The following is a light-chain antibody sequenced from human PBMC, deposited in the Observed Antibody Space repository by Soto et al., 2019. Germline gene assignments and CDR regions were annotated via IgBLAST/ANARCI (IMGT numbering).Light chain of an antibody. V-gene: IGKV3-11*01. CDR2: ETS. Sequence: EIVLTQAPATLSLSPGERATLSCRASQSVGRFVAWYQQKPGQAPRLLIYETSTRATGIPVRFSGSGSGTDFSRTISGLDPEDFAVYYCQHGASWPISFGGGTKVEIK. CDR1: QSVGRF. CDR3: QHGASWPIS. J-gene: IGKJ4*01.